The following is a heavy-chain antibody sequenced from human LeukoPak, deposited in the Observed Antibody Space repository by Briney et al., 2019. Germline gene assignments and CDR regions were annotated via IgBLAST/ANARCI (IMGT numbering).Heavy chain of an antibody. CDR1: GYTFTGFY. CDR3: ATGTLVRGLGD. D-gene: IGHD3-10*01. J-gene: IGHJ4*02. Sequence: ASVKVSCKASGYTFTGFYMHWVRQAPGQGLEWMGWINPNRGGTNYAQKFQGRVTMTRDTSISTAYMELSRLRSDGTAVYYCATGTLVRGLGDRGQGTLVTVSS. CDR2: INPNRGGT. V-gene: IGHV1-2*02.